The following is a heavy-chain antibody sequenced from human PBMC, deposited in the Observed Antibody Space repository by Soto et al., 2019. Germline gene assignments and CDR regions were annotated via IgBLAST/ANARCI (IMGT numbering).Heavy chain of an antibody. D-gene: IGHD6-13*01. V-gene: IGHV1-69*12. CDR2: IMPIFGGP. CDR1: GGIFSDFS. CDR3: ASSLRMPGIGNYYYGMDV. Sequence: QVQLVQSGAEVKKPGSSLKVSCKASGGIFSDFSFSWVRQAPGQGLEWMGGIMPIFGGPDYAQRFRGRVTITADEVTRTAFMELRRLTSEDTATYYCASSLRMPGIGNYYYGMDVWGQGTTVTVSS. J-gene: IGHJ6*02.